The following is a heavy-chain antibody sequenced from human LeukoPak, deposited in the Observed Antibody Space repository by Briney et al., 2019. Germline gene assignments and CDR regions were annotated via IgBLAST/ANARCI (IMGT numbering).Heavy chain of an antibody. D-gene: IGHD4-17*01. V-gene: IGHV3-23*01. CDR3: AKLDYGDYGALDY. CDR1: GFTFSSYA. J-gene: IGHJ4*02. Sequence: QTGGSLRLSCAASGFTFSSYAMSWVRQAPGKGLEWVSAISGSGGSTYYADSVKGRFTISRDNSKNTLYLQMNSLRAEDTAVYYCAKLDYGDYGALDYWGQGTLVTVSS. CDR2: ISGSGGST.